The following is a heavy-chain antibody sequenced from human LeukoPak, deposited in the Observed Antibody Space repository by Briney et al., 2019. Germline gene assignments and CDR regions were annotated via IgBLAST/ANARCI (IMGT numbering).Heavy chain of an antibody. D-gene: IGHD3-3*01. CDR3: ARGENDLDY. J-gene: IGHJ4*02. Sequence: ASVKVSCKASGYSFTDYYMHWVRQAPGQGLEWMGIINPSGGSTSYAQKFQGRVTMTRDTSTTTVYMELSSLRSDDTAVYYCARGENDLDYWGQGTLVTVSS. V-gene: IGHV1-46*01. CDR1: GYSFTDYY. CDR2: INPSGGST.